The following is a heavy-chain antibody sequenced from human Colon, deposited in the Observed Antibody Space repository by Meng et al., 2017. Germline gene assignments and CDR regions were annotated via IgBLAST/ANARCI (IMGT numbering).Heavy chain of an antibody. V-gene: IGHV4-4*02. CDR1: GGSISSSNW. D-gene: IGHD2-2*01. CDR2: INHSGST. Sequence: QVQLQQWGPGLVKPSGTLSLTCAVSGGSISSSNWWSWVRQPPGKGLEWIGEINHSGSTNHNPSLKIRVIISVDKSKNQFSLRLTSVTAADTAVYYCARRAPAVNFDSWGQGALVTVSS. CDR3: ARRAPAVNFDS. J-gene: IGHJ4*02.